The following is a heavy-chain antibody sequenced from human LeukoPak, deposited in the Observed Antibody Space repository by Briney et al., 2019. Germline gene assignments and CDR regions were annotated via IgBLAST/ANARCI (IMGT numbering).Heavy chain of an antibody. Sequence: GGSLRLSCAASAFTFSNYSMNWVRQAPGKGLEWISYISGRSSTIYYADSVKGRFTISRDNAKNSMYLQMNSLRAEDTAVYYCARDRIKSGSYYFDYWGQGTLVTVSS. D-gene: IGHD1-26*01. CDR1: AFTFSNYS. V-gene: IGHV3-48*01. J-gene: IGHJ4*02. CDR2: ISGRSSTI. CDR3: ARDRIKSGSYYFDY.